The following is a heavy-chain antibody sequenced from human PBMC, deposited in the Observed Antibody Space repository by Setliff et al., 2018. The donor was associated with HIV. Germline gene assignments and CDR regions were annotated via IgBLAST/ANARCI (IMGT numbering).Heavy chain of an antibody. Sequence: PGGSLRLSCAASGFTSSSYWMHWVRQAPGKGLVWVSRLNTDGSNTRYADSVKGRFTISRDNVKNTLYLQMNSLRGEDTAVYFCAKYSSGWTPYSYMDVWGKGTTVTVSS. V-gene: IGHV3-74*01. J-gene: IGHJ6*03. CDR2: LNTDGSNT. CDR3: AKYSSGWTPYSYMDV. CDR1: GFTSSSYW. D-gene: IGHD6-19*01.